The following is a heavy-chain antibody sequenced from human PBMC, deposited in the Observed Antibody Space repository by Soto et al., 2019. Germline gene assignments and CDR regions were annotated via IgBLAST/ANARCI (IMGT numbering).Heavy chain of an antibody. CDR3: ARDRQRITMIVVVDALDI. CDR1: GFTFSSYS. D-gene: IGHD3-22*01. CDR2: ISSSSSTI. J-gene: IGHJ3*02. Sequence: GGSLRLSCAASGFTFSSYSMNWVRQAPGKGLEWVSYISSSSSTIYYADSVKGRFTISSDNAKNSLYLQMNSLRAEDTAVYYCARDRQRITMIVVVDALDIWGQGTMVTVSS. V-gene: IGHV3-48*01.